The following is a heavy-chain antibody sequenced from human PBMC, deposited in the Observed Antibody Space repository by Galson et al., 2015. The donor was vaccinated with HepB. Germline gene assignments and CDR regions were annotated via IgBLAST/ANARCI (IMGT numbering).Heavy chain of an antibody. D-gene: IGHD1-26*01. V-gene: IGHV1-3*01. CDR1: GYTFTSYA. CDR2: INAGNGNT. J-gene: IGHJ1*01. CDR3: ARGRLREYSGSYRYFQH. Sequence: SVKVSCKASGYTFTSYAMHWVRQAPGQRLEWMGWINAGNGNTKYSQKFQGRVTITRDTSASTAYMELSSLRSEDTAVYYCARGRLREYSGSYRYFQHWGQGTLVTVSS.